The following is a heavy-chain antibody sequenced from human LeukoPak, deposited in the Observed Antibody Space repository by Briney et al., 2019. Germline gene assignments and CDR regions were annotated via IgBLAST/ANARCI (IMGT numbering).Heavy chain of an antibody. CDR3: ARHGTISSESYFDY. V-gene: IGHV4-4*02. CDR2: IYHSGTT. CDR1: GVSISSSNW. Sequence: PSETLSLTCAVSGVSISSSNWWSWVRQPPGKGLEWIGEIYHSGTTNYNPSLKSRVTISVDKSKNQFSLKLSSVTAADTAVYYCARHGTISSESYFDYWGQGALVTVSS. D-gene: IGHD1-14*01. J-gene: IGHJ4*02.